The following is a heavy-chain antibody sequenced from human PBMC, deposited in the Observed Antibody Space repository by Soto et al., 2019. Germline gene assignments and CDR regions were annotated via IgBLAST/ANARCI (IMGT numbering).Heavy chain of an antibody. Sequence: PGESLGLSCAASAFTSSTLALHWVRQAPGGGLELVALISDAGRIENYADSVKGRFTISRDNSKNTLYMQMDRLRLEDTGVYYCARDGLPDDFRSGGYWFDPWGQGTKVTVSS. V-gene: IGHV3-30-3*01. D-gene: IGHD3-3*01. CDR1: AFTSSTLA. CDR3: ARDGLPDDFRSGGYWFDP. J-gene: IGHJ5*02. CDR2: ISDAGRIE.